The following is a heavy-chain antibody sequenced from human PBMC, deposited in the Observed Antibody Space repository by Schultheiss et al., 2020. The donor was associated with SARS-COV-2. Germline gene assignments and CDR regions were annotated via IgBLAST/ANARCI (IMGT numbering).Heavy chain of an antibody. D-gene: IGHD1-7*01. CDR1: GGSISSYY. J-gene: IGHJ5*02. CDR3: ARGYTELRIWFDP. Sequence: SQTLSLTCTVSGGSISSYYWSWIRQPPGKGLEWIGYIYYGGSTNYNPSLKSRVTISVDTSKNQFSLKLSSVTAADTAVYYCARGYTELRIWFDPWGQGTLVTVSS. V-gene: IGHV4-59*01. CDR2: IYYGGST.